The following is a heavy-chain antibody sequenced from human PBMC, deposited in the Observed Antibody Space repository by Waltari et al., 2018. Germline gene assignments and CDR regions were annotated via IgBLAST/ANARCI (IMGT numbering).Heavy chain of an antibody. V-gene: IGHV3-48*03. CDR3: ARRFDS. J-gene: IGHJ4*02. Sequence: EVQLVESGGGLVQPGGSLRLSCAASGFTFSSYGMNWGRQAPGKGLEWISYISGSDTTIYYADSVKGRFTISRDDAENSLYLQMNSLRAEDTALYYCARRFDSWGQGTRVTVSS. CDR1: GFTFSSYG. CDR2: ISGSDTTI.